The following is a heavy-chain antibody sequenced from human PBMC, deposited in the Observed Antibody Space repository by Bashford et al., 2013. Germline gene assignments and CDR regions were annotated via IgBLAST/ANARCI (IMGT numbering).Heavy chain of an antibody. CDR3: ARDRLASYCSGASCYSSGFLN. J-gene: IGHJ4*02. V-gene: IGHV4-39*02. Sequence: SETLSLTCSVSGDSISNWRHYWAWIRQPPGKALEWIATIYYTGNTYYNPSLQSRVIISIDSSRNQFSLSLYLVMNSLRDDDTAVYYCARDRLASYCSGASCYSSGFLNWGQGTPVTVSS. CDR1: GDSISNWRHY. D-gene: IGHD2-15*01. CDR2: IYYTGNT.